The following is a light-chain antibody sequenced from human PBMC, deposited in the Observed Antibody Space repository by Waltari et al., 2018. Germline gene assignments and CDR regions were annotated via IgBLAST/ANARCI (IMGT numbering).Light chain of an antibody. CDR2: DAS. J-gene: IGKJ3*01. V-gene: IGKV3-11*01. CDR1: QSVSTY. Sequence: EIVLTQSPATLSLSPGERATLSCRASQSVSTYVAWYQQKPGQAPRRRIYDASSMATGIPARFSGSGSGTDFTLTISSLEPEDFAVYYCQLRASLFSFGPGTKVDIK. CDR3: QLRASLFS.